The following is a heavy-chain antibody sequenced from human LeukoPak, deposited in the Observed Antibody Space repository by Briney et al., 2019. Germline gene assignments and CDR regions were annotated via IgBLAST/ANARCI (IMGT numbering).Heavy chain of an antibody. CDR2: YYYSGST. V-gene: IGHV4-59*01. CDR1: GGSISSFY. CDR3: ARDTSMARSQGALDI. Sequence: SETLYLTCPVPGGSISSFYWSWIGQPPAKGLEGIGYYYYSGSTNYNPSLKSRVTISVDTSKNQFSLKLSSVTAADTAVYDFARDTSMARSQGALDIWGQGTMVTVSS. D-gene: IGHD5-18*01. J-gene: IGHJ3*02.